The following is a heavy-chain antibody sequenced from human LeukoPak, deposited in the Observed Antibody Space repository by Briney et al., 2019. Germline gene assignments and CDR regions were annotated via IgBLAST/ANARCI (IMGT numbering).Heavy chain of an antibody. J-gene: IGHJ3*02. CDR3: ARDRSNSDAFDI. CDR2: IYTSGST. V-gene: IGHV4-4*07. CDR1: GGSISSYY. D-gene: IGHD3-16*02. Sequence: SETLSLTCTVSGGSISSYYWSWIRQPAGKGLEWTGRIYTSGSTNYNPSLKSRVTMSVDTSKNQFSLKLSSVTAADTAVYYCARDRSNSDAFDIWGQGTMVTVSS.